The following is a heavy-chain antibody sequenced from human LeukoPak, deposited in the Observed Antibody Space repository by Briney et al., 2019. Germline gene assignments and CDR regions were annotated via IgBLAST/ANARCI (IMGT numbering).Heavy chain of an antibody. V-gene: IGHV3-21*01. CDR1: GFTFSSYS. D-gene: IGHD3-22*01. J-gene: IGHJ4*02. CDR2: ISSSSRYI. Sequence: GGSLRLSCAASGFTFSSYSMNWVRQAPGKGLEWVSSISSSSRYIYYADSVKGRFTISRDNAKNSLYLQMNSLRAEDTAVYYCAREGGSGYFDYWGQGTLVTVSS. CDR3: AREGGSGYFDY.